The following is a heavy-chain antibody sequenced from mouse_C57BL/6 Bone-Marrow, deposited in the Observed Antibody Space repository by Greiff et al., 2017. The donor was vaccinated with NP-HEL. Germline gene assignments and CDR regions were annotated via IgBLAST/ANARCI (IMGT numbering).Heavy chain of an antibody. D-gene: IGHD2-3*01. CDR3: ARPYDGYYGSY. CDR1: GYTFTSYW. CDR2: IYPSDSET. J-gene: IGHJ3*01. Sequence: VQLQQSGAELVRPGSSVKLSCKASGYTFTSYWMDWVKQRPGQGLEWIGNIYPSDSETHYNQKFKDKATLTVDKSSSTAYMQLSSLTSEDSAVYYCARPYDGYYGSYWGQGTLVTVSA. V-gene: IGHV1-61*01.